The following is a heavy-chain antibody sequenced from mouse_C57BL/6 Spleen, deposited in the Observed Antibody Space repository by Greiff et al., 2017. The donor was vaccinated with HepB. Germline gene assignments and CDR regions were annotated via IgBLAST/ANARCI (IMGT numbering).Heavy chain of an antibody. V-gene: IGHV5-6*01. CDR3: ARQSNYVRNAMDY. CDR1: GFTFSSYG. Sequence: EVQLVESGGDLVKPGGSLKLSCAASGFTFSSYGMSWVRQTPDKRLEWVATISSGGSYTYYPDSVKGRFTISRDNAKNTLYLQMSSLKSEDTAMYYCARQSNYVRNAMDYWGQGTSVTVSS. D-gene: IGHD2-5*01. J-gene: IGHJ4*01. CDR2: ISSGGSYT.